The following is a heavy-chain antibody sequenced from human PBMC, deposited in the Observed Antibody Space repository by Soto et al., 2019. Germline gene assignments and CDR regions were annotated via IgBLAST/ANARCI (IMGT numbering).Heavy chain of an antibody. Sequence: GASLKISCKGSGYSFAGYWITWVRQKPGKGLEWMGRIDPSDSQTYYSPSFRGHVTISVTKSITTVFLQWSSLRASDTSMYYCARQIYDSDTGPNFQYYFDSWGQGTPVTVSS. J-gene: IGHJ4*02. CDR3: ARQIYDSDTGPNFQYYFDS. CDR1: GYSFAGYW. CDR2: IDPSDSQT. D-gene: IGHD3-22*01. V-gene: IGHV5-10-1*01.